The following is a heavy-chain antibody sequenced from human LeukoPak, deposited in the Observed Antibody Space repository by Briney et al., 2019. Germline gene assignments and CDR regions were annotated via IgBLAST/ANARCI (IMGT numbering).Heavy chain of an antibody. Sequence: ASVKVSCKASGYTFTSYGISWVRQAPGQGLEWMGWISAYSGDTNYAQKFQGRATMTTDTSTSTAYMELRSLSSDDTAVYYCARDRDYYGMDVWGQGTTVTVSS. CDR1: GYTFTSYG. D-gene: IGHD3-10*01. CDR2: ISAYSGDT. V-gene: IGHV1-18*01. J-gene: IGHJ6*02. CDR3: ARDRDYYGMDV.